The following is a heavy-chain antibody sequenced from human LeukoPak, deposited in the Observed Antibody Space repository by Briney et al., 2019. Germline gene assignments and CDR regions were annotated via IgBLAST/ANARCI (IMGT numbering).Heavy chain of an antibody. CDR3: ARASTHILTGNPRADY. J-gene: IGHJ4*02. D-gene: IGHD3-9*01. V-gene: IGHV3-30*04. Sequence: PGRSLRLSCAASGFSFSSYAMDWVRQAPGKGLGWVTFISYDGSNKYYADSVKGRFTISRDHAKNTLYLQMKSLRGEDPAVYYCARASTHILTGNPRADYWGEGTLVTVSS. CDR2: ISYDGSNK. CDR1: GFSFSSYA.